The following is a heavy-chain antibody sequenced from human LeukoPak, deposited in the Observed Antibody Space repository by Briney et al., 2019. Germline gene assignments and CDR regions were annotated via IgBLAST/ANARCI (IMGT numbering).Heavy chain of an antibody. CDR1: GGSISNYY. J-gene: IGHJ5*02. CDR2: VYYTGST. Sequence: KPSGTPSLTCTVSGGSISNYYWRWIPHPPGKGLVWIGYVYYTGSTSYNPSLKSRVTISGDTSKNQFSLKLSSVTAADTAVYYCTRRGGSSSSDWFDPWGQGTLVIVSS. V-gene: IGHV4-59*08. CDR3: TRRGGSSSSDWFDP. D-gene: IGHD6-6*01.